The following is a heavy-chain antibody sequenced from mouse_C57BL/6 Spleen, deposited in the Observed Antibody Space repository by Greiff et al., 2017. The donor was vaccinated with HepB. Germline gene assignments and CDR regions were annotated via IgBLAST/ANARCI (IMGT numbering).Heavy chain of an antibody. CDR2: IDPETGGT. J-gene: IGHJ1*03. CDR3: TRDRLGSSWYFDV. D-gene: IGHD1-1*01. Sequence: QVQLKESGAELVRPGASVTLSCKASGYTFTDYEMHWVKQTPVHGLEWIGAIDPETGGTAYNQKFKGKAILTADKSSSTAYMELRSLTAEDSAVYYCTRDRLGSSWYFDVWGTGTTVTVSS. CDR1: GYTFTDYE. V-gene: IGHV1-15*01.